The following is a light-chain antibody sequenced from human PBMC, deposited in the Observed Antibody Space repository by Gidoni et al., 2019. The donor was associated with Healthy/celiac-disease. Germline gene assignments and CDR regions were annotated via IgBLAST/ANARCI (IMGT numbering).Light chain of an antibody. J-gene: IGKJ4*01. CDR1: QSISSY. V-gene: IGKV1-39*01. CDR2: AAS. Sequence: DIQMTQSPSSLSASVGDRVTITCRASQSISSYLNWYQQKPGKAPNLLIYAASSLQSGVPSRFSGSGSGTDFTLTISSLQPEYFATYYCQQSYSTLTFGGGTKVEIK. CDR3: QQSYSTLT.